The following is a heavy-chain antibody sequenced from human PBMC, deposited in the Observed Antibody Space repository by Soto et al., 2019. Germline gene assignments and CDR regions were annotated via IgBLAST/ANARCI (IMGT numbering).Heavy chain of an antibody. CDR3: ARGVRTGFFGMDV. CDR1: GGTLSNYA. J-gene: IGHJ6*04. CDR2: IIPIFGTS. D-gene: IGHD3-10*01. V-gene: IGHV1-69*01. Sequence: QVQLVQSGAEVKKPGSSVKVSCKASGGTLSNYALSWVRQAPGQGLEWVGGIIPIFGTSNYAQKFQGRLTVTADESTSTAYMELSSLTSEDTAVYYCARGVRTGFFGMDVWGKGTTVTVSS.